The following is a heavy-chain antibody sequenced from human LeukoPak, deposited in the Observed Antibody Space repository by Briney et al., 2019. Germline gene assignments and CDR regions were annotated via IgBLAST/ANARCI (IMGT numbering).Heavy chain of an antibody. V-gene: IGHV3-48*03. CDR3: AREKCSSTSCPLFDY. Sequence: GGSLKLSCAASGFTFSSYEMNWVRQAPGKGLEWVSYISSSGSTIYYADSVKGRFTISRDNAKNSLYLQMNSLRAEDTAVYYCAREKCSSTSCPLFDYWGQGTLVTVSS. CDR2: ISSSGSTI. CDR1: GFTFSSYE. D-gene: IGHD2-2*01. J-gene: IGHJ4*02.